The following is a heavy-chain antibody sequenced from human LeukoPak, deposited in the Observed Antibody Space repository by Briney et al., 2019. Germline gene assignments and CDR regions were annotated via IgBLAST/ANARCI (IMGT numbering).Heavy chain of an antibody. J-gene: IGHJ3*02. CDR3: AKGRGYDILTGLGAFDI. V-gene: IGHV3-23*01. CDR1: GFTFSSYE. Sequence: GGSLRLSCAASGFTFSSYEMNSVRQAPGKGLEWVSAISGSGGSTYYAGSVKGRVTISRENSKSTLYLQMNSLRAEDTAVYYCAKGRGYDILTGLGAFDIWGQGTMVTVSS. D-gene: IGHD3-9*01. CDR2: ISGSGGST.